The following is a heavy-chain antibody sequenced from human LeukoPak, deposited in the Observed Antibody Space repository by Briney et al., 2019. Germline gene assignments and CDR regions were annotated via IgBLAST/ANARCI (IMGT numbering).Heavy chain of an antibody. CDR2: IKSKTDGGTT. J-gene: IGHJ6*03. V-gene: IGHV3-15*01. CDR1: GFTFSNAW. CDR3: TTYDFWSGYYMGPWYYYNYMDV. D-gene: IGHD3-3*01. Sequence: GGSLRLSCAASGFTFSNAWMSWVRQAPGKGLEWVGRIKSKTDGGTTDYAAPVKGRFTISRDDSKNTLYLQMNSLKTEDTAVYYCTTYDFWSGYYMGPWYYYNYMDVWGKGTTVTVSS.